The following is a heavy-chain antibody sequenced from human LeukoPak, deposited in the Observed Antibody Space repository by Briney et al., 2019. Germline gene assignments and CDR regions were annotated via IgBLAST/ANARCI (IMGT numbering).Heavy chain of an antibody. V-gene: IGHV3-7*03. CDR1: GFTFSSYW. CDR2: IKQDASER. J-gene: IGHJ6*02. Sequence: GGSLRLSCAASGFTFSSYWMTWVRQAPGKGLEWVANIKQDASERYYVDSVKGRFTISRDNAKNSLYLQMNSLRAEDTAVYYCARDLYDSSGYYRDYYYYYGMDAWGQGTTVTVSS. CDR3: ARDLYDSSGYYRDYYYYYGMDA. D-gene: IGHD3-22*01.